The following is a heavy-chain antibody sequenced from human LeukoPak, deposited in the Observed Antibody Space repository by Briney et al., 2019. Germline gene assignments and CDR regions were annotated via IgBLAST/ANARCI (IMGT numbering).Heavy chain of an antibody. J-gene: IGHJ6*02. D-gene: IGHD2-21*02. CDR3: AKDIASCGGDCYSGGGYGNYYYYGMDV. CDR2: ISWNSDSI. Sequence: GGSLRLSCVASGFTFDDYAMHWVRQAPGKGLEWVSGISWNSDSIGYADSVKGRFTISRDNAKNSLYLQMNSLRAEDTALYYCAKDIASCGGDCYSGGGYGNYYYYGMDVWGQGTTVTVSS. V-gene: IGHV3-9*01. CDR1: GFTFDDYA.